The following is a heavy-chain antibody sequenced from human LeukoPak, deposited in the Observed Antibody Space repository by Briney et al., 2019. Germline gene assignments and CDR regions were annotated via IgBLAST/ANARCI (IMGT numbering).Heavy chain of an antibody. CDR3: AKDQGYCSSTSCYPPPYFDY. CDR2: ISYDGSNK. V-gene: IGHV3-30-3*01. Sequence: GGSLRLSCAASGFTFSSYAMHWVRQAPGKGLEWVAVISYDGSNKYYADSVKGRFTISRDNSKNTLYLQMNSLRAEDTAVYYCAKDQGYCSSTSCYPPPYFDYWGQGTLVTVSS. J-gene: IGHJ4*02. D-gene: IGHD2-2*01. CDR1: GFTFSSYA.